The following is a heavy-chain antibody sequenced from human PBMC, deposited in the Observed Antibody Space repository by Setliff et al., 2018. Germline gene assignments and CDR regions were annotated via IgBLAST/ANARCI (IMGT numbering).Heavy chain of an antibody. D-gene: IGHD1-1*01. J-gene: IGHJ4*02. CDR3: ARTGTYRYFDY. V-gene: IGHV4-39*01. Sequence: LSLTCTVSGASLSSGTYYWAWIRQPPGKGLEWIGRIHYRGTTYSNASLASRLTISVDTAKNQFSLKLTSVTAADTAVYYCARTGTYRYFDYWGQGTRVTVSS. CDR1: GASLSSGTYY. CDR2: IHYRGTT.